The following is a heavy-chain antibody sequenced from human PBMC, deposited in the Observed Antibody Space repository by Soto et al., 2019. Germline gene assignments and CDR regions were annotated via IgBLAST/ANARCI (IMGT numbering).Heavy chain of an antibody. CDR3: ARTSSSWFLYYYYGMDV. CDR2: IDPSDSYT. J-gene: IGHJ6*02. CDR1: GYSFTSYW. D-gene: IGHD6-13*01. V-gene: IGHV5-10-1*01. Sequence: GESLKISCKGSGYSFTSYWISWVRQMPGKGLEWMGRIDPSDSYTNYSPSFQGHVTISADKSISTAYLQWSSLKASGTAMYYCARTSSSWFLYYYYGMDVWGQGTTVTVSS.